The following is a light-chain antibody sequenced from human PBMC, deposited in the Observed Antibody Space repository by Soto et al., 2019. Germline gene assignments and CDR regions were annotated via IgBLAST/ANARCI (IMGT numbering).Light chain of an antibody. CDR1: SSNIGAGYD. CDR3: QSYDNRLTVI. V-gene: IGLV1-40*01. Sequence: QSVLTQPPSVSGAPGQRVTISCTGSSSNIGAGYDVHWYQQLPGTAPKLLINANINRPSGVPDRFSASKSDTSASLAITGLQAEDEAEYYCQSYDNRLTVILGGGTKRTVL. CDR2: ANI. J-gene: IGLJ2*01.